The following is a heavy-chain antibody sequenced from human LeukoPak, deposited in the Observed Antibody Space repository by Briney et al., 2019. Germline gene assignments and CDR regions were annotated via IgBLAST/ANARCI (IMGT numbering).Heavy chain of an antibody. CDR1: GYTFTGYY. CDR3: AREGPSGYCSSTSCYSFDY. V-gene: IGHV1-2*02. CDR2: INPNSGGT. J-gene: IGHJ4*02. Sequence: ASVKVSCKASGYTFTGYYMHWVRQAPGQGLEWMGWINPNSGGTNYAQKFQGRVTMTRDTSISTAYMELSRLRSDDTAVYYCAREGPSGYCSSTSCYSFDYWGQGTLVTVSS. D-gene: IGHD2-2*02.